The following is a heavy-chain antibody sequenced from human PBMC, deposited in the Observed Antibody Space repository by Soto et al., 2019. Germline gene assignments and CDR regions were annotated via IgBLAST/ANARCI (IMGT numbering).Heavy chain of an antibody. CDR3: AHRGVASSGYYNWFDP. Sequence: QITLKESGPTLVKPTQTLTLTCTFSGFSLSTSGVGVGWIRQPPGKALEWLALIYWDDDKRYSPSLKSRLTITKDTSKHQVVLTMTSMDPVDTATYYCAHRGVASSGYYNWFDPWGQGPLVTVSS. D-gene: IGHD3-22*01. CDR2: IYWDDDK. V-gene: IGHV2-5*02. CDR1: GFSLSTSGVG. J-gene: IGHJ5*02.